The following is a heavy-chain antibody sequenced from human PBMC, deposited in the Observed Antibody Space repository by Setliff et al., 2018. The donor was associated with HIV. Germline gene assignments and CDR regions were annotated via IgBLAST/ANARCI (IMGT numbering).Heavy chain of an antibody. V-gene: IGHV1-18*01. CDR2: IGPYNDRT. Sequence: GASVKVSCKTSGYMFIAYGMSWVRRAPGQGLEWMGWIGPYNDRTEYAQRFQGRVSMTRDTSTSTVYMELSSLRSEDTAVYYCARGQASNDYGVSFWGQGTMVTVSS. D-gene: IGHD4-17*01. CDR1: GYMFIAYG. CDR3: ARGQASNDYGVSF. J-gene: IGHJ3*01.